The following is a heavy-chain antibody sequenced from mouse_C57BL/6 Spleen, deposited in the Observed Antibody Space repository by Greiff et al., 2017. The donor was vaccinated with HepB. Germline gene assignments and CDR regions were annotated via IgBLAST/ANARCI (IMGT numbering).Heavy chain of an antibody. CDR1: GFTFSSYT. CDR3: ARQGARGGFAY. Sequence: DVKLVESGGGLVKPGGSLKLSCAASGFTFSSYTMSWVRQTPEKRLEWVATISGGGGNTYYPDSVKGRFTISRDNAKNTLYLQMSSLRSEDTALYYCARQGARGGFAYWGQGTLVTVSA. J-gene: IGHJ3*01. CDR2: ISGGGGNT. V-gene: IGHV5-9*01.